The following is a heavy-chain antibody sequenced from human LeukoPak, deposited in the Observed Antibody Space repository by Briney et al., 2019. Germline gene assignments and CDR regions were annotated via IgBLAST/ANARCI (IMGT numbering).Heavy chain of an antibody. V-gene: IGHV6-1*01. CDR3: AREVASSYAFDI. CDR1: GDSVSSNSAA. J-gene: IGHJ3*02. Sequence: SQTLSLTCAISGDSVSSNSAAWNWIRQSPSRGLEWLGRTYFRPQWSDDYAVSVKSRITINPDTSKNQFSLQLNSVTPDDTAVYYCAREVASSYAFDIWGQGTMVTVSS. CDR2: TYFRPQWSD.